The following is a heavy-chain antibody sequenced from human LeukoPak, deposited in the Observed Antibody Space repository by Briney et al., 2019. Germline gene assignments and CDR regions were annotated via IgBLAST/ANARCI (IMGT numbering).Heavy chain of an antibody. CDR2: IGGSGTRT. D-gene: IGHD2-2*03. CDR3: AKDSHWILFDD. CDR1: GFTFTTYG. V-gene: IGHV3-23*01. J-gene: IGHJ4*02. Sequence: GGTLRLSYSASGFTFTTYGMNWVRQAPGKGLEWVSGIGGSGTRTYYADSVKGRFTISRDNSKNTLYLQMNSLRDEDTAVYYCAKDSHWILFDDWGQGTLVTVSS.